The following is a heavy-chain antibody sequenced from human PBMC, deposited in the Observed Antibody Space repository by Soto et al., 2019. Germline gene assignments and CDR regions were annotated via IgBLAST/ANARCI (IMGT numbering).Heavy chain of an antibody. CDR1: GFTFNDFE. CDR2: IDGSGTTK. Sequence: EVQLLESGGGLVQSGGSLRLSCGVSGFTFNDFEMNWVRQAPGKGLEWLAYIDGSGTTKKYADSVRGRFTISRDNPNNSLFLQMSSLRAADTAIYYCARGFGRFNYWGQGTLVSVSS. J-gene: IGHJ4*02. D-gene: IGHD3-10*01. V-gene: IGHV3-48*03. CDR3: ARGFGRFNY.